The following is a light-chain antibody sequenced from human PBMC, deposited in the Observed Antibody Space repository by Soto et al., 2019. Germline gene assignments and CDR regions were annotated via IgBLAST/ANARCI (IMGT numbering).Light chain of an antibody. J-gene: IGKJ2*01. CDR1: QSIGCW. CDR3: QQYNDCQYS. Sequence: DIQMTQSPSTLSASVGDGVTITCRASQSIGCWLAWYQQKPGKAPKLLIYKATNLQSGVPSRFSGSGSGTDFSLTISSLQPVDSATYFCQQYNDCQYSFGPGTKLDI. CDR2: KAT. V-gene: IGKV1-5*03.